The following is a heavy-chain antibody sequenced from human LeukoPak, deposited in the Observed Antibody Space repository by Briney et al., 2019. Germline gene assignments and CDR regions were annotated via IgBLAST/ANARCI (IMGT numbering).Heavy chain of an antibody. J-gene: IGHJ4*02. D-gene: IGHD6-19*01. CDR3: ARDLRIAGSSGCQGV. CDR1: GYTFTSYY. V-gene: IGHV1-46*01. Sequence: ASVKVSCKASGYTFTSYYMHWVRQAPGQGLEWMGIINPSGGSTSYAQKFQGRVTMTRDMSTSTVYMELSSLRSEDTAVYYCARDLRIAGSSGCQGVWGQGTLVTVSS. CDR2: INPSGGST.